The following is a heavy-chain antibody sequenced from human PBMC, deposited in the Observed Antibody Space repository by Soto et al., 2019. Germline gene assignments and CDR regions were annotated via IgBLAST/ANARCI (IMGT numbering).Heavy chain of an antibody. J-gene: IGHJ4*02. CDR3: ARHRGPPGLTMGFDY. Sequence: QLQLQESGPGLVKPSETLSLTCTVSGGSISSSSYYWGWIRQPPGKGLEWIGSIYYSGSTYYNPSLKSRVTISVDTSKNQFSLKLSSVTAADTAVYYCARHRGPPGLTMGFDYWGQGTLVTVSS. D-gene: IGHD3-10*01. V-gene: IGHV4-39*01. CDR1: GGSISSSSYY. CDR2: IYYSGST.